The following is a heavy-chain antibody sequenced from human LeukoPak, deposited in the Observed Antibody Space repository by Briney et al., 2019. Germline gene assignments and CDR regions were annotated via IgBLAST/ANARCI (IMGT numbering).Heavy chain of an antibody. J-gene: IGHJ4*02. V-gene: IGHV1-69*02. D-gene: IGHD5-18*01. Sequence: SVKVSCKASGGTFSCYTISWVRQAPGQGLEWMGRIIPILGIANYAQKFQGRVTITADKSTSTAYMELSSLRSEDTAVYYCASSPGGYSYGFYYWGQGTLVTVSS. CDR1: GGTFSCYT. CDR3: ASSPGGYSYGFYY. CDR2: IIPILGIA.